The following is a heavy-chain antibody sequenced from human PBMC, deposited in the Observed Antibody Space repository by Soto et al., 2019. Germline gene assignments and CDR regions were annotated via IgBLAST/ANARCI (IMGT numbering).Heavy chain of an antibody. Sequence: QLQVSGPEVVKPSETLSLTCTVSGGSMSSHXXXWMRQSPGQGLEWIGYIYYSGSTKSNPSLNGRLTMSVDTSKNQFSLNLRSVTVADTAVYYCATQRLGEFGSHFDHWGQGTLVSVSS. J-gene: IGHJ4*02. V-gene: IGHV4-59*11. D-gene: IGHD3-10*01. CDR1: GGSMSSHX. CDR2: IYYSGST. CDR3: ATQRLGEFGSHFDH.